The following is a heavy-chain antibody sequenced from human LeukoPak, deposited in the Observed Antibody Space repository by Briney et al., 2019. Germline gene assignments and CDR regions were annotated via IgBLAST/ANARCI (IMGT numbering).Heavy chain of an antibody. J-gene: IGHJ4*02. CDR3: AKELPDTAFFTVDD. Sequence: GGSLRLSCAASGFTFRSYAMIWVRQAPGKGLEWVSAVTGSGGGTYYADSMKGRFTISRDNSRNTLYLQMNSLRAEDTAVYYCAKELPDTAFFTVDDWGQGTLVTVSS. V-gene: IGHV3-23*01. D-gene: IGHD5-18*01. CDR1: GFTFRSYA. CDR2: VTGSGGGT.